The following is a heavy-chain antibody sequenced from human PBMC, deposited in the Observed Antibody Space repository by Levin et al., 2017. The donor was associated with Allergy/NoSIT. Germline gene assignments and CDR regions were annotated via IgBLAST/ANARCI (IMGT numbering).Heavy chain of an antibody. CDR2: ISGSGGGT. J-gene: IGHJ4*02. CDR3: AKNVLGQWLVPGGFDY. V-gene: IGHV3-23*01. CDR1: GFTFSSYA. D-gene: IGHD6-19*01. Sequence: GESLKISCAASGFTFSSYAMSWVRQAPGKGLEWVSAISGSGGGTYYADSVKGRFTISRDNSKNTLYLQTNSLRAEDTAIYYCAKNVLGQWLVPGGFDYWGQGTLVTVSS.